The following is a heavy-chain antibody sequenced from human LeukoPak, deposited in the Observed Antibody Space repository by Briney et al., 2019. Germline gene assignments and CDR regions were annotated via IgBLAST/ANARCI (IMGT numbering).Heavy chain of an antibody. CDR3: AKDAPYTNGVESIVNWFDP. CDR2: ISGSGGST. CDR1: GFTFSSYA. Sequence: PGGSLRLSCAASGFTFSSYAMSWVRQAPGKGLEWVSAISGSGGSTYYADSVKGRFTISRDSSKNTLYLQMNSLRAEDTAVYYCAKDAPYTNGVESIVNWFDPWGQGTLVTVSS. D-gene: IGHD2-8*01. J-gene: IGHJ5*02. V-gene: IGHV3-23*01.